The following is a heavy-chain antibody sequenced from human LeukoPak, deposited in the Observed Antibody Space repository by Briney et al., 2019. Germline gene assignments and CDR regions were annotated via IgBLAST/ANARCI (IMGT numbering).Heavy chain of an antibody. D-gene: IGHD3-16*02. CDR2: IWSDGTNN. CDR1: GFTFSSYA. J-gene: IGHJ3*02. Sequence: PGGSLRLSCAASGFTFSSYAMHWVRQAPGKGLEWVAVIWSDGTNNYYADSVKGRFTISRDNSRNTLYLQMNSLRAEDTAVYYLCGGCCGDLSGGGGFFYMWGRGTLVTVSS. V-gene: IGHV3-33*01. CDR3: CGGCCGDLSGGGGFFYM.